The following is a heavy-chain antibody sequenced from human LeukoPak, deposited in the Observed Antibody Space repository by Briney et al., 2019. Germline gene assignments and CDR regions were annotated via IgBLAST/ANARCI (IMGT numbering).Heavy chain of an antibody. CDR2: IAHSGNT. CDR3: ARGPGYSYGLDY. D-gene: IGHD5-18*01. J-gene: IGHJ4*02. CDR1: GGSLRPYY. Sequence: SETLSLTCGVYGGSLRPYYWSWIRQSPGKGLEWIGEIAHSGNTNYSPSLKSRVTISVDTSKNQFSLKLSSVTAADTAVYYCARGPGYSYGLDYWGQGTLVTVSS. V-gene: IGHV4-34*01.